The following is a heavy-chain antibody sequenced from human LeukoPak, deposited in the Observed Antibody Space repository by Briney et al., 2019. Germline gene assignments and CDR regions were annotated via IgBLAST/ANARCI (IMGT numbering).Heavy chain of an antibody. Sequence: SGGSLRLSCAASGFTFSTYGMHWVRQAPGKGLEWVAFISYDGSHEYYADSVKGRFTISRDNSKNTLYLQMNSLRPEDTAVYSCAKGYGSGSYSIDYWGQGTLVTVSS. CDR1: GFTFSTYG. D-gene: IGHD3-10*01. CDR3: AKGYGSGSYSIDY. V-gene: IGHV3-30*18. J-gene: IGHJ4*02. CDR2: ISYDGSHE.